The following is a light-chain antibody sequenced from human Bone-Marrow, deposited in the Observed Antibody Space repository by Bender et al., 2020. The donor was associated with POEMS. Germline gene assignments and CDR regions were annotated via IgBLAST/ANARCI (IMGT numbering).Light chain of an antibody. CDR2: DVT. Sequence: QSALTQPRSVSGSPGQSLTISCTGTSSDVGGYDYVSWYQQHPGKAPKLLIYDVTKRPSGVPDRFSGSKSGNTASLTVAGVQAEDKADYYCSSYAANSMMFGGGTKLTVL. J-gene: IGLJ3*02. CDR1: SSDVGGYDY. CDR3: SSYAANSMM. V-gene: IGLV2-11*01.